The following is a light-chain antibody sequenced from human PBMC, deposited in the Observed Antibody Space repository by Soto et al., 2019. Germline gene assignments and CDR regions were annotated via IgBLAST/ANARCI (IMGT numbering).Light chain of an antibody. CDR3: QQYGSSLYT. CDR2: GAS. V-gene: IGKV3-20*01. J-gene: IGKJ2*01. Sequence: EIVLTQSPGTQSLSPGERATLSCRASQSVSSSYLAWYQQKPGQAPRLLIYGASSRATGIPDRFSGSVSGTDFTLTISRLEPEDFAVYYCQQYGSSLYTFGQGTKLVIK. CDR1: QSVSSSY.